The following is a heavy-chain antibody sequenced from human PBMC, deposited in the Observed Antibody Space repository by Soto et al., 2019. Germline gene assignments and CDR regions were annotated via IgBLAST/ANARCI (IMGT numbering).Heavy chain of an antibody. CDR3: ARGPWADSSGYYKK. CDR2: IIPIFGTA. Sequence: SVKVSCKASGVTFSSYAISWVRQAPGQGLEWMGGIIPIFGTANYAQKFQGRVTITADESTSTAYMELSSLRSEDTAVYYCARGPWADSSGYYKKWGQGTLVSVSS. CDR1: GVTFSSYA. J-gene: IGHJ4*02. V-gene: IGHV1-69*13. D-gene: IGHD3-22*01.